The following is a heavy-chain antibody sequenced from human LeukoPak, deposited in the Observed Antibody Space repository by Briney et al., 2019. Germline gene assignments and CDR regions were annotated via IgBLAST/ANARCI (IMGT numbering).Heavy chain of an antibody. V-gene: IGHV3-23*01. CDR1: GFTFSSYA. CDR3: ARYCSSTSCYRKKGWYYYGMDV. D-gene: IGHD2-2*01. Sequence: GGSLRLSCAASGFTFSSYAMSWVRQAPGKGLEWVSSISGSGGSTYYADSVKGRFTISRDNSKNTLYLQMNSLRAKDTAVYYCARYCSSTSCYRKKGWYYYGMDVWGQGTTVTVSS. J-gene: IGHJ6*02. CDR2: ISGSGGST.